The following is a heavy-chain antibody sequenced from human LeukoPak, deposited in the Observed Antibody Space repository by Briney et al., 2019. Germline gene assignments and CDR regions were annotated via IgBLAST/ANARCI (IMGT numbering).Heavy chain of an antibody. J-gene: IGHJ4*02. CDR3: ARSGQIITPGSFDY. Sequence: SETLSLTCTVSGGSISSGSYYWSWIRQPPGKGLEWIGYIYYSGSTNYNPSLKSRVTISVDTSKNQFSLKLSSVTAADTAVYYCARSGQIITPGSFDYWGQGTLVTVSS. CDR1: GGSISSGSYY. CDR2: IYYSGST. V-gene: IGHV4-61*01. D-gene: IGHD3-10*01.